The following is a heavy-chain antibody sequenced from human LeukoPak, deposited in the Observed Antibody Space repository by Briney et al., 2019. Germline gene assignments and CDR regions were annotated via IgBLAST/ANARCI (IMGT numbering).Heavy chain of an antibody. CDR3: AKICDSGGFFYGGAFDI. V-gene: IGHV1-18*01. Sequence: ASVKVSCKASGYTFTNYGLNWVRQAPGQGLEWMGWISAYNNNTKYAQKFQGRVTMTTDTSTNTAYMELRSLRSDDTALYYCAKICDSGGFFYGGAFDIWGQGTTVIVSS. D-gene: IGHD3-22*01. CDR1: GYTFTNYG. CDR2: ISAYNNNT. J-gene: IGHJ3*02.